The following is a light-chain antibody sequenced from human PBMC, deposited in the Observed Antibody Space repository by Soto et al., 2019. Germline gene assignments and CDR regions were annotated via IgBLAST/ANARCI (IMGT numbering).Light chain of an antibody. J-gene: IGKJ5*01. CDR1: QSLRGL. CDR3: QQRHMWPIT. Sequence: EVVWTQSPVTLSLSPGERATLSCRASQSLRGLLAWYQQKPGQAPRLLIYDAYNRATGIPPRFSGSGSGTDFTLTISSLEPEDSAVYYCQQRHMWPITFGQGRRLEI. V-gene: IGKV3-11*01. CDR2: DAY.